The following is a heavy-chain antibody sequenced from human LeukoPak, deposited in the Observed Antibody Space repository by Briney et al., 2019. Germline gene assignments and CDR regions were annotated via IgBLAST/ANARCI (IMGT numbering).Heavy chain of an antibody. D-gene: IGHD3-16*02. CDR1: AYTFTDYY. CDR3: ARVFPDHYDYVWGSYPAYYFDY. V-gene: IGHV1-2*02. J-gene: IGHJ4*02. Sequence: ASVKVSCKASAYTFTDYYIHWVRQAPGQGLEWMGWINPNTGDTHYAHRILGRVTMTRDTFVSTAYMELSRLTSDDTAVYYCARVFPDHYDYVWGSYPAYYFDYWGQGTLVTVSS. CDR2: INPNTGDT.